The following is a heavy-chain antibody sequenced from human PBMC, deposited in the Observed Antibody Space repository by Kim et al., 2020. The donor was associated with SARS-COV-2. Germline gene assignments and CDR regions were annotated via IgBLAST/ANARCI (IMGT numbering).Heavy chain of an antibody. V-gene: IGHV4-34*01. Sequence: SETLSLTCAVYGGSFSGYYWSWIRQPPGKGLEWIGEINHSGSTNYNPSLKSRVTITVDTSKNQFSLKLSSVTAADTAVYYCARGGTPTSKYYYGSGNDYYYMDVWGKGTTVTVSS. J-gene: IGHJ6*03. CDR1: GGSFSGYY. CDR3: ARGGTPTSKYYYGSGNDYYYMDV. CDR2: INHSGST. D-gene: IGHD3-10*01.